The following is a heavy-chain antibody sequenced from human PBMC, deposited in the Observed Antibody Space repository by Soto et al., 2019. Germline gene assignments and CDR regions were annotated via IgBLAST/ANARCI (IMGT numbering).Heavy chain of an antibody. J-gene: IGHJ5*02. CDR3: ARDAHSTYSSSWSRGANWFDP. CDR2: IYYSGST. V-gene: IGHV4-31*03. D-gene: IGHD6-13*01. Sequence: PSETLSLTCTVSGGSISSGGYYWSWIRQHPGKGLEWIGYIYYSGSTYYNPSLKSRVTISVDTSKNQFSLKLSSVTAADTAVYYCARDAHSTYSSSWSRGANWFDPWGQGTLVTVS. CDR1: GGSISSGGYY.